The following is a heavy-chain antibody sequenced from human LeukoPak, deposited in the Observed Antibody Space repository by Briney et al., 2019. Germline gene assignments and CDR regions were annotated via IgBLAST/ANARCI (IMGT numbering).Heavy chain of an antibody. CDR2: ISYHGTNT. CDR3: TRDPRL. Sequence: GGSLRLSCAASGFAFSTYDIHWVRQAPGKGLEWVAVISYHGTNTYYADSVKGRFTVSRDNSDNTLYLHMDRQRPEDTAVYFCTRDPRLWGQGTLVTVSS. V-gene: IGHV3-30-3*01. CDR1: GFAFSTYD. J-gene: IGHJ4*02.